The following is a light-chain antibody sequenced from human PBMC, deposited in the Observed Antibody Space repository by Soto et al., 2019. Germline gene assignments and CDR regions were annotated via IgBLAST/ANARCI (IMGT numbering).Light chain of an antibody. J-gene: IGLJ2*01. CDR1: SGHSPYI. Sequence: QLVLTQSSSASASLGSSVKLTCTLSSGHSPYIIAWHQQQPGKAPRYLMKLEGSGSYNKGSGIPDRFSGSSAGADRYLTICNLRFEDEADYYCETWDTNVVVFGGGTKLTVL. V-gene: IGLV4-60*02. CDR3: ETWDTNVVV. CDR2: LEGSGSY.